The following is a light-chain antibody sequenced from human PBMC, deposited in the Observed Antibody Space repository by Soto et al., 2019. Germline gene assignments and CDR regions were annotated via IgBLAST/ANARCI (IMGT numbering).Light chain of an antibody. CDR3: QQYNDWPLT. V-gene: IGKV3-15*01. Sequence: EIVMTQSPVTLSVSTGERATLSCRASQSISSNLAWYQQKPGQAPSLLSYGAFTRATGIPARFSGTGSGTEFTLTISSLQSEDFALYYCQQYNDWPLTFGQGTKVDIK. J-gene: IGKJ1*01. CDR2: GAF. CDR1: QSISSN.